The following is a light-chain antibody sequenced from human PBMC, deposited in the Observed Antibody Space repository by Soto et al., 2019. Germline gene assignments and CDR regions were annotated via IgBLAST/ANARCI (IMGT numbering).Light chain of an antibody. CDR3: QQGYTSAIT. CDR1: QSIGKH. CDR2: AAS. Sequence: DIQMTQSPSSLSASVGDRVTITCRASQSIGKHLNWYQQKPGKAPKFLIYAASNLQSGVPSRFSGRGSGTDVTPTVNSLPPEDFDTYYCQQGYTSAITLGQGTRLDIK. V-gene: IGKV1-39*01. J-gene: IGKJ5*01.